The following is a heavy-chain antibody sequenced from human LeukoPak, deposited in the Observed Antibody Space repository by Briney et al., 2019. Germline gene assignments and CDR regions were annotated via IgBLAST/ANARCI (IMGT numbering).Heavy chain of an antibody. D-gene: IGHD3-9*01. CDR1: GGTFSSYA. CDR3: ARVPPIATGYSKRIDY. J-gene: IGHJ4*02. Sequence: GSSVKVSCKASGGTFSSYAISWVRQAPGQGLEWMGGIIPIFGTANYAQKFQGRVTITADESTSTAYMELRSLRSDDTAVYYCARVPPIATGYSKRIDYWGQGTLVTVSS. V-gene: IGHV1-69*01. CDR2: IIPIFGTA.